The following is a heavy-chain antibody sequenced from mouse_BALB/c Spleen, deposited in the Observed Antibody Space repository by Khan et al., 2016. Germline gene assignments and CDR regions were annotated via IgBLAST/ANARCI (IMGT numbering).Heavy chain of an antibody. CDR1: GYTFTDYE. CDR3: TNRYEAWVTY. Sequence: QVQLQPSGAELVRPGASVKLSCKALGYTFTDYEMHWVRQTPVHGLEWIGGFHPGSGGTAYNQSFKGKATLTDAKSSSLAYMGLSSLTSEDSAVYDCTNRYEAWVTYWGQGTLVTVSA. CDR2: FHPGSGGT. V-gene: IGHV1-15*01. D-gene: IGHD2-14*01. J-gene: IGHJ3*01.